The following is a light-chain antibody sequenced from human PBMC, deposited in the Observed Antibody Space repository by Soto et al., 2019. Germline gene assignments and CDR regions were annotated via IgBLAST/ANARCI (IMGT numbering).Light chain of an antibody. Sequence: QSALTQRASVSGSPGQSITISCTGTSSDVGGYNYVSWYQQHPGKAPKLMIYEVSNRPSGVSNRFSGSKSGNTASLTISGLQAEDEADYYCSSYTSSSTRVVFGGGTKVTVL. CDR3: SSYTSSSTRVV. J-gene: IGLJ2*01. CDR1: SSDVGGYNY. CDR2: EVS. V-gene: IGLV2-14*01.